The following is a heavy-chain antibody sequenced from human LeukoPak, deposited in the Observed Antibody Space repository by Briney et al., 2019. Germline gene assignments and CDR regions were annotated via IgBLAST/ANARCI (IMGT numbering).Heavy chain of an antibody. CDR2: ISYSGST. CDR3: ARCYGSGILCPTLDY. J-gene: IGHJ4*02. V-gene: IGHV4-39*01. CDR1: GGSISSSSFY. Sequence: SETLSLTCSVSGGSISSSSFYWGWIRQPPGKGLEWIGSISYSGSTYYNPSLKSRVTISVDTSKNQFSLRLNSVTAADTAMYYCARCYGSGILCPTLDYWGQGTLVTVSS. D-gene: IGHD3-10*01.